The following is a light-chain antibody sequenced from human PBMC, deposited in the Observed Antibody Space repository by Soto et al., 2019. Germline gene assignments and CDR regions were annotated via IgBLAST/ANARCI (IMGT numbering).Light chain of an antibody. CDR2: AAS. CDR3: QQTESYPST. CDR1: QDISGF. J-gene: IGKJ4*01. V-gene: IGKV1-9*01. Sequence: IHLTQSPSSLSASVGYIFTITCRASQDISGFLAWYQKKLGKAPKLPIFAASTLQSGVPSRLRGSGYGTDLTITISSLQTEDFETYYCQQTESYPSTFGGGTQVDI.